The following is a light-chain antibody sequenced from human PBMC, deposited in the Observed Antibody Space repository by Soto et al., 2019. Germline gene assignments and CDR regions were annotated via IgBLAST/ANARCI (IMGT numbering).Light chain of an antibody. CDR3: QTGGTGIQ. V-gene: IGLV4-69*01. J-gene: IGLJ2*01. CDR1: SGHSSYA. Sequence: QLVLTQSPSASASLGASVKLTCTLSSGHSSYAIAWHQQQPEKGPRYLMKLNSDGSHSKGDGIPDRFSGSSSGAERYLTISSLQSEDEADYYCQTGGTGIQLGGGTKLTVL. CDR2: LNSDGSH.